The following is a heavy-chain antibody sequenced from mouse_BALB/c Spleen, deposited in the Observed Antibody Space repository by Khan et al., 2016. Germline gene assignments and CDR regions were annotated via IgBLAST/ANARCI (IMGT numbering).Heavy chain of an antibody. D-gene: IGHD1-1*01. V-gene: IGHV1-7*01. Sequence: QVQLQQSGAELVKPGASVKMSCKASGYTFTSYWMHWVKQRPGQGLEWIGYINPSTGYTEYNQKFKDKATLTADKSSSTAYMQLSSLTSEDSAVYYCASYYYGSSYAMDYWGQGTSVTVSS. CDR1: GYTFTSYW. CDR3: ASYYYGSSYAMDY. J-gene: IGHJ4*01. CDR2: INPSTGYT.